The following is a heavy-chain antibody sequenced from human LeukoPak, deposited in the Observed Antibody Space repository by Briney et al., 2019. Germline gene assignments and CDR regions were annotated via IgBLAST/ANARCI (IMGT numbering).Heavy chain of an antibody. J-gene: IGHJ4*02. V-gene: IGHV3-23*01. Sequence: GGSLRLSCRGSGFTFSSYGMSWVRQAPGKGLEGVAAISGSGGSTYYADSVKGRFALSRDNSKNTLYLQMNSLRAEDTAVYYCAKDLSYGDFFDCWGQGTLVTVSS. D-gene: IGHD4-17*01. CDR1: GFTFSSYG. CDR3: AKDLSYGDFFDC. CDR2: ISGSGGST.